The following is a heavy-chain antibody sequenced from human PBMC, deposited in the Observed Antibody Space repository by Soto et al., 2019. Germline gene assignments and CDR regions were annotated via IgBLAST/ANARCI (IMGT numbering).Heavy chain of an antibody. CDR2: ISYDGSNK. J-gene: IGHJ6*02. D-gene: IGHD2-2*01. CDR1: GFTFSSYG. CDR3: AKDGCGVGSTSCLPTTYGMDV. Sequence: GGSLRLSCAASGFTFSSYGMHWVRQAPGKGLEWVAVISYDGSNKYYADSVKGRFTISRDNSKNTLYLQMNSLRAEDTAVYYCAKDGCGVGSTSCLPTTYGMDVWGQGTTVTVSS. V-gene: IGHV3-30*18.